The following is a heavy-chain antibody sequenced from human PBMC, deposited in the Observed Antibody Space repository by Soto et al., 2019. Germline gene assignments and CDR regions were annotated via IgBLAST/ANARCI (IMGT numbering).Heavy chain of an antibody. CDR3: ARNNYDFWSGYCWGMDV. CDR1: GYTFTSYA. J-gene: IGHJ6*02. CDR2: INAGNGNT. D-gene: IGHD3-3*01. Sequence: ASVKVSCKASGYTFTSYAMHWVRQAPGQRLEWMGWINAGNGNTKYSQKFQGRVTITRDTSASTAYMELSSLRSEDTAVYYCARNNYDFWSGYCWGMDVWGQGTTGTVS. V-gene: IGHV1-3*01.